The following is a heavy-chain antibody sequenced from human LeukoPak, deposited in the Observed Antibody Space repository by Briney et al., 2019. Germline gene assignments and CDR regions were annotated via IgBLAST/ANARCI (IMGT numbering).Heavy chain of an antibody. CDR1: GYTFTSYG. V-gene: IGHV1-18*01. D-gene: IGHD6-19*01. CDR3: AREQVRGAVAGYFDN. Sequence: ASVKVSCKASGYTFTSYGISWVRQAPGKGREGMGWISGYNGNTNYEQKLQGRVTMTTDKSTIPVYKEQRSLRSDDTTVYYCAREQVRGAVAGYFDNGGQGTLVTVSS. CDR2: ISGYNGNT. J-gene: IGHJ4*02.